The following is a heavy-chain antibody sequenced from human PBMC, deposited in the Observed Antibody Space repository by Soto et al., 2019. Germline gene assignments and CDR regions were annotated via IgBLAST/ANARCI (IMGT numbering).Heavy chain of an antibody. CDR3: ARTDCSGGSCYWGSFDY. CDR2: IIPIFGTA. D-gene: IGHD2-15*01. J-gene: IGHJ4*02. Sequence: ASVKVSCKASGGTFSSYAISWVRQAPGQGLEWMGGIIPIFGTANYAQKFQGRVTITADGSTSTAYMELSSLRSEDTAVYYCARTDCSGGSCYWGSFDYWGQGTLVTVSS. V-gene: IGHV1-69*13. CDR1: GGTFSSYA.